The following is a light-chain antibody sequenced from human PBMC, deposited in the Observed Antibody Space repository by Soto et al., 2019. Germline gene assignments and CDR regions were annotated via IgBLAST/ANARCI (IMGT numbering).Light chain of an antibody. Sequence: QSVLTQPPSASGSPGQSVATSCTGTSSDVGGYSYVSWYQQHPGKAPKLMIYGVNKRPSGVPDRFSGSKSGNTASLTVSGLQAEDEADYYCSSYAGSSNVFGTGTKVTVL. V-gene: IGLV2-8*01. J-gene: IGLJ1*01. CDR1: SSDVGGYSY. CDR2: GVN. CDR3: SSYAGSSNV.